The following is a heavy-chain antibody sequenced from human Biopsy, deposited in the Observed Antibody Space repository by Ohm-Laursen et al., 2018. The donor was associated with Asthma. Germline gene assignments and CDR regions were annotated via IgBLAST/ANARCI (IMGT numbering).Heavy chain of an antibody. CDR2: IKQDGSEK. Sequence: SLRLSCAASGFSFSSYWMSWVRQAPGKGLEWVANIKQDGSEKYYVDSVKGRFNTSRDNAKNSLYLQMNSLRAEDTAVYYCARGDSSNWSHYYFDYWGQGTLVTVSS. J-gene: IGHJ4*02. CDR1: GFSFSSYW. V-gene: IGHV3-7*03. CDR3: ARGDSSNWSHYYFDY. D-gene: IGHD3-22*01.